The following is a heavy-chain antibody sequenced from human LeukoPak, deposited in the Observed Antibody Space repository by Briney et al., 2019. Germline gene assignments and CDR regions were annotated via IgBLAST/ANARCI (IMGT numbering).Heavy chain of an antibody. V-gene: IGHV3-43*01. Sequence: GGSLRLSCAASGFTFDDYTMHWVRQAPGKGLEWVSLITWDGGSAFYADSVRGRFTISRDNSRRSLYLQMNSLRPEDTALYYCATERQKYFDYWGQGTLVTVSS. CDR3: ATERQKYFDY. CDR2: ITWDGGSA. CDR1: GFTFDDYT. J-gene: IGHJ4*02.